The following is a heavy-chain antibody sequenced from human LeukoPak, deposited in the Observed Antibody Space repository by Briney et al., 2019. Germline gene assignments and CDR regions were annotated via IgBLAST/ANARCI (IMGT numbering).Heavy chain of an antibody. J-gene: IGHJ6*02. V-gene: IGHV1-18*01. CDR1: GYTFTSYG. Sequence: ASVKVSCKASGYTFTSYGISWVRQAPGQGLEWMGWISAYNGNTNYAQKLQGRVTMTTDTSTSTAYMELRSLRSDDTAVYYCARTTAAAEDYYYHYGMDVWGLGTTVTVSS. CDR3: ARTTAAAEDYYYHYGMDV. CDR2: ISAYNGNT. D-gene: IGHD6-13*01.